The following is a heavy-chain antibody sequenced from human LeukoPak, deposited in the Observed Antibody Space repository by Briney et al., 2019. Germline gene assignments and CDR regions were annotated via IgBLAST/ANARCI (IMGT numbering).Heavy chain of an antibody. V-gene: IGHV4-39*07. Sequence: PSETLSLTCTVSGASISSSNYYWSWIHQPPGKGLEWIGNIYYNGSTYYKPSLKSRVTISVDTSKNQFSLNLRSVTAADTAVYSCARIDYGDYLGYFYYYYMDVWGKGTTVTVSS. CDR3: ARIDYGDYLGYFYYYYMDV. CDR1: GASISSSNYY. CDR2: IYYNGST. D-gene: IGHD4-17*01. J-gene: IGHJ6*03.